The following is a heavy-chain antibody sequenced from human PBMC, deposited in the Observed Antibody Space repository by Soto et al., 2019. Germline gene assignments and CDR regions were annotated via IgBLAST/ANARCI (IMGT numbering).Heavy chain of an antibody. CDR3: ARDVHYDILTGYYVKSWFDP. D-gene: IGHD3-9*01. CDR1: GFTFSSYS. Sequence: PGGSLRLSCAASGFTFSSYSMNWVRQAPGKGLEWVSSISSSSSYIYYADSVKGRFTISGDNAKNSLYLQMNSLRAEDTAVYYCARDVHYDILTGYYVKSWFDPWGQGTLVTVSS. J-gene: IGHJ5*02. V-gene: IGHV3-21*01. CDR2: ISSSSSYI.